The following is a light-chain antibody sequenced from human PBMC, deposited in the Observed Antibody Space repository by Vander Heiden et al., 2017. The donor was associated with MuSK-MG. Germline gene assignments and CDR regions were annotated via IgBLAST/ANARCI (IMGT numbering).Light chain of an antibody. Sequence: FVMTQSPATLSLSPGERATLSCRASQSVSSSYLSWYQQKPGQAPRLLIYGASTRATGIPARFSGSGSGTDFTLTISSLQPEDFAVYYCQQEDNGPRFGQGTKLEIK. J-gene: IGKJ2*01. V-gene: IGKV3D-7*01. CDR3: QQEDNGPR. CDR2: GAS. CDR1: QSVSSSY.